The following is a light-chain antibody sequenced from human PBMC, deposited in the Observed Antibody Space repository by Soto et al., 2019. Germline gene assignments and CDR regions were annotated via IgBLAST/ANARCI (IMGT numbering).Light chain of an antibody. CDR1: QGIRN. J-gene: IGKJ2*01. Sequence: DIQMTQSPFSLSASVGDRVTITCRASQGIRNLGWFQQNPGEAPKRLIYATSILESGVPSRFCGSGSGTEFTLTISSLQPEDFATYFCLQHNTYPYTFGQGTNLDIK. CDR3: LQHNTYPYT. CDR2: ATS. V-gene: IGKV1-17*01.